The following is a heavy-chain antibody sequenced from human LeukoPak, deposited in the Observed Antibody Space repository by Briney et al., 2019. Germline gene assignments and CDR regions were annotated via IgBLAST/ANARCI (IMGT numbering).Heavy chain of an antibody. D-gene: IGHD4-17*01. Sequence: PGGSLRLSCAASGFTFDDYGMHWVRQAPGKGLEWVAVIWYDGSNKYYADSVKGRFTISRDNSKNSLYLQMNSLRAEDTAVYYCARDVTVTTSNWFDPWGQGTLVTVSS. CDR3: ARDVTVTTSNWFDP. J-gene: IGHJ5*02. CDR2: IWYDGSNK. V-gene: IGHV3-33*08. CDR1: GFTFDDYG.